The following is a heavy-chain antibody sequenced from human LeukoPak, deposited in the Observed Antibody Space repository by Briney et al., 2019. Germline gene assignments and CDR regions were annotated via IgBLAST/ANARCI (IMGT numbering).Heavy chain of an antibody. Sequence: GGSLRLSCAASGITVSNNYISWVRQAPGKGLEWVSVIYSGGSTYYADSVKGRFTISRHNAESSLYLQMNSLRAEDTAVYYCARDYKSPDFWAGYPPYHHDHWGQGTLVTVSS. CDR3: ARDYKSPDFWAGYPPYHHDH. J-gene: IGHJ4*02. D-gene: IGHD3/OR15-3a*01. CDR1: GITVSNNY. CDR2: IYSGGST. V-gene: IGHV3-66*01.